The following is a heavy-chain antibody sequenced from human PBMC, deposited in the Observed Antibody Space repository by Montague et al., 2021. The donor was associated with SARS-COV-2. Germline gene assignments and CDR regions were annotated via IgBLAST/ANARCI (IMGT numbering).Heavy chain of an antibody. V-gene: IGHV3-23*01. Sequence: SLRLSCAASGFVFHYYAINWIRQAPGKALDWVSAISGSGGGTYYAESVKGRFATSRDTSKNTVFLQMDSLRVEDTALYFCERDHERVGWPLDSWGQGTLVIVSS. CDR1: GFVFHYYA. D-gene: IGHD2-2*01. J-gene: IGHJ5*01. CDR2: ISGSGGGT. CDR3: ERDHERVGWPLDS.